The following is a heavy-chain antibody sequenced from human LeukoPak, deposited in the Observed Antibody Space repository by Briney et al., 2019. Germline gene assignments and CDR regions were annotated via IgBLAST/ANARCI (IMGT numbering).Heavy chain of an antibody. J-gene: IGHJ3*02. CDR2: MNPNSGNT. V-gene: IGHV1-8*01. CDR3: ARGRRMVIAVVKSAFDI. CDR1: GYTFTSYD. D-gene: IGHD3-22*01. Sequence: ASVKVSCKASGYTFTSYDINLVRQATGLGLEWMGWMNPNSGNTGYAQKFQGRVTMTRNTSISTAYMELSSLRSEDTAVYYCARGRRMVIAVVKSAFDIWGQGTMVTVSS.